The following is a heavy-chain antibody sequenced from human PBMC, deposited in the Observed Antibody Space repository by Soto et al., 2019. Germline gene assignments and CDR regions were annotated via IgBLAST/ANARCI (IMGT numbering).Heavy chain of an antibody. J-gene: IGHJ4*02. CDR1: GGSISSYY. Sequence: PSATLSLTCTVSGGSISSYYWGWIRQPPGKGLEWIGYIYYSGSTNYNPSLKSRVTISVDTSKNQFSLKLSSVTAADTAVYYCARAPRGNYGYPSYFDYWGQGTLVTVSS. CDR3: ARAPRGNYGYPSYFDY. D-gene: IGHD3-10*01. CDR2: IYYSGST. V-gene: IGHV4-59*01.